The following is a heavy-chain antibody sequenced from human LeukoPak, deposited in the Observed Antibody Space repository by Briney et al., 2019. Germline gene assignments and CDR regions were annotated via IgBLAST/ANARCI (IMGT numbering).Heavy chain of an antibody. CDR1: GGTFSSYA. J-gene: IGHJ4*02. V-gene: IGHV1-69*13. CDR3: ARDRHDRFDY. D-gene: IGHD1-1*01. CDR2: IIPIFGTA. Sequence: ASVKVSCKASGGTFSSYAISWVQQAPGQGLEWMGGIIPIFGTANYAQKFQGRVTITADESTSTAYMELSSLRSEDTAVYYCARDRHDRFDYWGQGILVTVSS.